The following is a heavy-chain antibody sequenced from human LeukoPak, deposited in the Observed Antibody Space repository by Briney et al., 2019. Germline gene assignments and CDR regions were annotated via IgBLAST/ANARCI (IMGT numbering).Heavy chain of an antibody. D-gene: IGHD3-3*02. V-gene: IGHV1-2*02. CDR1: GYTFSDFY. Sequence: VASVKVSCKASGYTFSDFYIHWVRQAPGQGLEYVGWITPKSGDTYSPQRFQGRVTMTRDASISTAYMELSSLRSGDTAVYFCARVRLADERAWAYWGQGTLVIVSS. CDR3: ARVRLADERAWAY. CDR2: ITPKSGDT. J-gene: IGHJ4*02.